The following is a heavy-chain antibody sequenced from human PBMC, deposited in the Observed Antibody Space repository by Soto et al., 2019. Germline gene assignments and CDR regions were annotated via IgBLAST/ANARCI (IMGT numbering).Heavy chain of an antibody. CDR3: ARLNVEWLRYYYYYMDV. CDR1: GFSFSNYG. D-gene: IGHD3-3*01. J-gene: IGHJ6*03. V-gene: IGHV3-23*01. Sequence: PGGSLRLSCAASGFSFSNYGMSWVRQAPGKGLEWVSDISGSGGRTDYADSVKGRFTISRDNAKNSLYLQMNSLRAEDTAVYYCARLNVEWLRYYYYYMDVSGKGTTVTVSS. CDR2: ISGSGGRT.